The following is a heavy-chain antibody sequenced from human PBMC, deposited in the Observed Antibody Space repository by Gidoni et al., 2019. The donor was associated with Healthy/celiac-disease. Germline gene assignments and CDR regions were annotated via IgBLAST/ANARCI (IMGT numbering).Heavy chain of an antibody. CDR1: GFTFSSYR. CDR3: ARNSLQVVPAAHWYFDL. J-gene: IGHJ2*01. V-gene: IGHV3-21*01. D-gene: IGHD2-2*01. Sequence: EVQLVVSGGGLVKPGGSLRLSCASSGFTFSSYRMNWVRQGPGKGLEWVSSISSSSSYKYYADSVEGRFTISRDNAKNSLYLQMNSLRAEDTAVYYCARNSLQVVPAAHWYFDLWGRGTLVTVSS. CDR2: ISSSSSYK.